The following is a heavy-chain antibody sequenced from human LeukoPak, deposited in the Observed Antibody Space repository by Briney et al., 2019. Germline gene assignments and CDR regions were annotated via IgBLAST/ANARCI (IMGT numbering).Heavy chain of an antibody. CDR3: ARMYYYDSSGFDAFDI. Sequence: PGGSLRLSCAASGFTFSSYGMHWVRQDPGKGLEWLAFIAYDGSNKYYADSMKGRFTISRDNSKNTLYLQMHSPRTEDTAVYYCARMYYYDSSGFDAFDIWGQGTMVTVSS. CDR1: GFTFSSYG. D-gene: IGHD3-22*01. V-gene: IGHV3-30*02. CDR2: IAYDGSNK. J-gene: IGHJ3*02.